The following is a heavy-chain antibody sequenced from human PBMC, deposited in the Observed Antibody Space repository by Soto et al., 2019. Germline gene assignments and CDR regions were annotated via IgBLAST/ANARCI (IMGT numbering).Heavy chain of an antibody. J-gene: IGHJ4*02. D-gene: IGHD1-26*01. CDR3: ARGGSGSPWDY. Sequence: SETLSLTCTVSGGSISSGGYYWSWIRQHPGKGLEWIGYIYYSGSTYYNPSLKSRVTISVDTSKNQFSLKLSSVTAADTAVYYCARGGSGSPWDYWGQGTLVTVSS. CDR2: IYYSGST. CDR1: GGSISSGGYY. V-gene: IGHV4-31*03.